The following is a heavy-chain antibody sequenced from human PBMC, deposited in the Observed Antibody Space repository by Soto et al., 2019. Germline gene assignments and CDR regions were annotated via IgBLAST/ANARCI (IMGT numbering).Heavy chain of an antibody. CDR1: GYTLTELS. J-gene: IGHJ4*02. CDR2: FDPEDGET. Sequence: GASVKVSCKVSGYTLTELSMHWVRQAPGKGLEWMGGFDPEDGETIYAQKFQGRVTMTEDTSTDTAYMELSSLRSEDTAVYYCATDLWFTRGYVYWGQGTLVTVSS. CDR3: ATDLWFTRGYVY. D-gene: IGHD3-10*01. V-gene: IGHV1-24*01.